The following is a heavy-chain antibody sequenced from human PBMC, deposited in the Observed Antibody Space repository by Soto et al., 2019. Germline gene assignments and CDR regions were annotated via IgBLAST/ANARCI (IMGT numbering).Heavy chain of an antibody. CDR1: GFTFSTYA. CDR3: AKGNQGSD. Sequence: EVQLLDSGGGLVQPGGSLRLSCAASGFTFSTYAMGWVRQAPGKGLEWVSTFTGGGRTFYVDFVKGRFTISRDNSKNTLYLQMNSLRADDTAVYYCAKGNQGSDWGQGTLVTVSS. V-gene: IGHV3-23*01. J-gene: IGHJ4*02. CDR2: FTGGGRT.